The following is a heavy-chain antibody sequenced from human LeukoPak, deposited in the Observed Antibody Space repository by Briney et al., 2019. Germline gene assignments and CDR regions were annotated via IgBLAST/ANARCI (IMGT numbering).Heavy chain of an antibody. CDR1: GGSISSGSYY. V-gene: IGHV4-61*02. CDR3: ARDQGLLDAFDI. J-gene: IGHJ3*02. CDR2: IYTSGST. D-gene: IGHD4/OR15-4a*01. Sequence: PSETLSLTCTVSGGSISSGSYYWSWIRQPAGKGLEWIGRIYTSGSTNYNPSLKSRVTISMDTSKNQFSLKLSSVTAADTAVYYCARDQGLLDAFDIWGQGTLVTVSS.